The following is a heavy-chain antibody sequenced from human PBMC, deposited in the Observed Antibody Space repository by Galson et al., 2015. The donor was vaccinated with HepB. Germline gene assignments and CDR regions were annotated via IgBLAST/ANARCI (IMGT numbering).Heavy chain of an antibody. V-gene: IGHV3-23*01. CDR1: GVAFSTYA. Sequence: SLRLSCAASGVAFSTYAMTWVRQAPGKGLEWVSGIRNSGTNTYYADSVKGRFTISRDNSKNTPYLQMNSLRAEDTAVYYCVVGISEPSIWGQGTLVTVSS. J-gene: IGHJ4*02. D-gene: IGHD2-15*01. CDR2: IRNSGTNT. CDR3: VVGISEPSI.